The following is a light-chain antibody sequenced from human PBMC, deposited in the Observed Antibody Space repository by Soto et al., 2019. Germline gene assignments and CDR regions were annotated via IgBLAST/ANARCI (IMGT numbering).Light chain of an antibody. CDR3: QQYNNWPIT. V-gene: IGKV3-15*01. CDR1: QSVGYN. CDR2: ATS. J-gene: IGKJ5*01. Sequence: EIMMTQSPDTLSVSPGERATLSCRASQSVGYNLAWYQQKPGQAPRLLIYATSTRATGFPARFSGSGSGTEFTLTISSLQSEDFAVYYCQQYNNWPITFGQGTRLEIK.